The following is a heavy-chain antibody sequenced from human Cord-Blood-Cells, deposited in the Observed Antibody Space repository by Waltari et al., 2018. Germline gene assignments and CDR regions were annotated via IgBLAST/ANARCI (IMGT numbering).Heavy chain of an antibody. J-gene: IGHJ3*02. CDR2: IWYDGSNK. Sequence: QVQLVESGGGVVQPGRSLRLSCAASGFTFSSYGMHWVRQAPGKGLEWVAVIWYDGSNKYYADSVKGRFTISRDNSKNTLYLQMNSLRAEDMAVYYCARDRAILTGYDAFDIWGQGTMVTVSS. V-gene: IGHV3-33*01. D-gene: IGHD3-9*01. CDR3: ARDRAILTGYDAFDI. CDR1: GFTFSSYG.